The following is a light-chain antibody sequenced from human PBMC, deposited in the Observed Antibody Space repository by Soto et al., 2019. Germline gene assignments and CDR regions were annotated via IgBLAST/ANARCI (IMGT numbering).Light chain of an antibody. CDR3: TSYGGNNNLI. Sequence: QSALTQPPSASGSPGQSVTISCTGTSSDIGGYNYVSWYQQHPGKAPKVLIYDVNQRPSGVPDRFSGSKSGNTASLTVSGLQADDEADYYCTSYGGNNNLIFGGGTQLTVL. J-gene: IGLJ2*01. CDR2: DVN. CDR1: SSDIGGYNY. V-gene: IGLV2-8*01.